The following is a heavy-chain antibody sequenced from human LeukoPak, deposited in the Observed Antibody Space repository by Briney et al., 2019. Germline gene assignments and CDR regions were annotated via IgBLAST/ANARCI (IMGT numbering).Heavy chain of an antibody. CDR3: AKDTYYYDSSGYSGY. Sequence: GGSLRLSCAASGFTFSSYGMHWVRQAPGKGLEWVAFIRYDGSNKYYADSVKGRFTISRDNSKNTLYLQMNSLRAEDTAVYYCAKDTYYYDSSGYSGYWGQRTLVTVSS. CDR2: IRYDGSNK. J-gene: IGHJ4*02. D-gene: IGHD3-22*01. CDR1: GFTFSSYG. V-gene: IGHV3-30*02.